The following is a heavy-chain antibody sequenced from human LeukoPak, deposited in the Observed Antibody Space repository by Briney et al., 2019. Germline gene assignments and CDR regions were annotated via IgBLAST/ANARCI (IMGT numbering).Heavy chain of an antibody. CDR1: GFTFSSYG. Sequence: GGSLRLSCAASGFTFSSYGMSWVRQAPGKGLEWVANIKQDGSEKYYVDSVKGRFTISRDNAKNSLYLQMNSLRAEDTAVYYCARGGYSYGPTTKLVWGQGTLVTVSS. D-gene: IGHD5-18*01. CDR2: IKQDGSEK. V-gene: IGHV3-7*01. J-gene: IGHJ4*02. CDR3: ARGGYSYGPTTKLV.